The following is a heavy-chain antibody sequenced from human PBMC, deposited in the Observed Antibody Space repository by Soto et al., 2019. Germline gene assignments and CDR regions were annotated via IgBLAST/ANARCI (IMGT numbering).Heavy chain of an antibody. CDR1: GFTFSSYA. CDR2: ISGSGGST. V-gene: IGHV3-23*01. Sequence: GGSLRLSCAAAGFTFSSYAMSWVRQAPGKGLEWVSAISGSGGSTYYADSVKGRFTISRDNSKNTLYLQMNSLRAEDTAVYYCAKSHREGYPSSGWFLDYWGQGTLVTSP. CDR3: AKSHREGYPSSGWFLDY. D-gene: IGHD6-19*01. J-gene: IGHJ4*02.